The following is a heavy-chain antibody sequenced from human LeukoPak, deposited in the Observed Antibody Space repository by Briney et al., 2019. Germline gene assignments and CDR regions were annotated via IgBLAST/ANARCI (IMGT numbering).Heavy chain of an antibody. CDR3: ARYGSGSSIDY. Sequence: SETLSLTCTVSGGSISSYYWIWIRQPPGKGLEWIGYIYYSGSTNYNPSLKSRVTISLDTSKNQFSLKPSSVTAADTAVYYCARYGSGSSIDYWGQGTLVTVSS. J-gene: IGHJ4*02. V-gene: IGHV4-59*01. CDR2: IYYSGST. CDR1: GGSISSYY. D-gene: IGHD3-10*01.